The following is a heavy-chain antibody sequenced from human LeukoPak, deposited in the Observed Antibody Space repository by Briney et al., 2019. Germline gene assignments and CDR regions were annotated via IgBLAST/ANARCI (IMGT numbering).Heavy chain of an antibody. D-gene: IGHD3-10*01. J-gene: IGHJ5*02. CDR2: IYTSGST. Sequence: PSETLSLTCTVSGGSISSYYWSWIRQPAGKGLEWIGRIYTSGSTNYNPSLKSRVTISVDTSKNQFSLKLSSVTAADTAVYYCASRRLLWFGVAGFDPWGQGTLVTVSS. CDR3: ASRRLLWFGVAGFDP. CDR1: GGSISSYY. V-gene: IGHV4-4*07.